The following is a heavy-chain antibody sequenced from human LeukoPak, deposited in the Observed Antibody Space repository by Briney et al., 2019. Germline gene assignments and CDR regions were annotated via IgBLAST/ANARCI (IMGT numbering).Heavy chain of an antibody. CDR1: GFSFSSYG. V-gene: IGHV3-30*18. CDR2: ISYDGSNK. J-gene: IGHJ4*02. CDR3: AKIAEYSSSNY. Sequence: PGRSLRLSCAASGFSFSSYGMHWVRQAPGKGLEWVAVISYDGSNKYYADSAKGRFTISRDNSKNTLYLQMNSLRAEDTAVYYCAKIAEYSSSNYWGQGTLVTVSS. D-gene: IGHD6-6*01.